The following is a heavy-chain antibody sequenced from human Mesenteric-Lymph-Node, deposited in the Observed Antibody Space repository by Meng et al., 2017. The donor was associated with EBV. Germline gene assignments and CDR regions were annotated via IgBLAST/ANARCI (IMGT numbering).Heavy chain of an antibody. CDR2: INHSGST. D-gene: IGHD3-22*01. CDR1: GGSFSGYY. J-gene: IGHJ4*02. Sequence: QVQLQQWGAGLLKPSETLSLTCAFYGGSFSGYYWSWIRQPPGKGLEWIGEINHSGSTNYNPSLKSRVTISVDTSKNQFSLKLSSVTAADTAVYYCRYYYDSSGYSLDYWGQGTLVTVSS. CDR3: RYYYDSSGYSLDY. V-gene: IGHV4-34*02.